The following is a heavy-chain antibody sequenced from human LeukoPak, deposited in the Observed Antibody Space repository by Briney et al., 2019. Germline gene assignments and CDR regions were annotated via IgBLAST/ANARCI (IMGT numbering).Heavy chain of an antibody. Sequence: GGCLRLSCAASGFTFSSYWLSWVRQAPGKGLEWVANINLDGSEKYYVDSVKGRFTISRDNAKNSLYLQMNSLRAEDTAVYYCARAGGVTVTTYYWGQGTLVTVSS. CDR3: ARAGGVTVTTYY. D-gene: IGHD4-11*01. V-gene: IGHV3-7*01. CDR2: INLDGSEK. CDR1: GFTFSSYW. J-gene: IGHJ4*02.